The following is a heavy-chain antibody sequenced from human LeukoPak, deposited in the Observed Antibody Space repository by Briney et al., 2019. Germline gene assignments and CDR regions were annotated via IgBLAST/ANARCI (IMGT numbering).Heavy chain of an antibody. V-gene: IGHV1-24*01. Sequence: ASVKVSCKVSGYTLTELSMHWVRQAPGKGLEWMGGFDPEDGETIYAQKFQGRVTMTEDTSTDTAYMELSSLRSEDTAVYYCARMYYYDSSGDNWFDPWGQGTLVTVSS. CDR2: FDPEDGET. J-gene: IGHJ5*02. D-gene: IGHD3-22*01. CDR1: GYTLTELS. CDR3: ARMYYYDSSGDNWFDP.